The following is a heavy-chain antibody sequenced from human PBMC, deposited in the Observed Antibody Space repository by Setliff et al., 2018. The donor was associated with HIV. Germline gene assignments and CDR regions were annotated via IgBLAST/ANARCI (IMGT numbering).Heavy chain of an antibody. J-gene: IGHJ3*02. V-gene: IGHV1-2*06. CDR3: ATGFNWNYVEGAFDI. CDR1: GYPFTGYY. Sequence: EASVKVSCKASGYPFTGYYMHWVRQAPGQGLEWMGRINPDSGDTNYAQKFQGRVTMTRDTSINTAYMDLNRLRSDDTAVYYCATGFNWNYVEGAFDIWGQGTMVTVSS. D-gene: IGHD1-7*01. CDR2: INPDSGDT.